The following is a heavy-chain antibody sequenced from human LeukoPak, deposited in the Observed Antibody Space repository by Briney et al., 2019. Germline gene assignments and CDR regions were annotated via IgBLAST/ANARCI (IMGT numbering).Heavy chain of an antibody. CDR3: ARVGRSSYGAFDY. Sequence: ASVKVSCKASGYTFISYYMHWVRQAPGQGLEWMGIINPSGGSTSYPQKFQGRVTMTRDTSTGTVYMELSSLRSEDTAVYYCARVGRSSYGAFDYWGQGTLVTVSS. CDR2: INPSGGST. CDR1: GYTFISYY. D-gene: IGHD4-17*01. J-gene: IGHJ4*02. V-gene: IGHV1-46*01.